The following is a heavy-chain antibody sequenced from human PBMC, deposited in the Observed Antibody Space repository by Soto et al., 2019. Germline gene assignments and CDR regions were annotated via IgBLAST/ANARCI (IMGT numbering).Heavy chain of an antibody. D-gene: IGHD3-16*01. CDR3: ARWGTTGGLDV. V-gene: IGHV3-33*05. CDR1: GFTFRSYV. J-gene: IGHJ4*02. Sequence: QVQLVESGGGVVQPGTSLRLSCVGSGFTFRSYVIHWVSQAPGKGLEWVALTSYDGSNNFYGDSVKGRFTISRDNSRNTVELQMDSLRLEDTALYYCARWGTTGGLDVWGQVTLVSVSS. CDR2: TSYDGSNN.